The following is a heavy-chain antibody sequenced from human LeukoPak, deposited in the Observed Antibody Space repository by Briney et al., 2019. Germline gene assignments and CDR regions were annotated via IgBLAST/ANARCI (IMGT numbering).Heavy chain of an antibody. CDR3: ARRYYYDSHRYLDY. CDR1: GYSFTNYW. CDR2: VYPGDSDT. Sequence: GESLKISCKGSGYSFTNYWIGWVRQMPGKGLEWMGIVYPGDSDTRYSPSFQGQVTISADKSISTAYLQWSSLKASDTAIYYCARRYYYDSHRYLDYWGQGTLVTVSS. D-gene: IGHD3-22*01. V-gene: IGHV5-51*01. J-gene: IGHJ4*02.